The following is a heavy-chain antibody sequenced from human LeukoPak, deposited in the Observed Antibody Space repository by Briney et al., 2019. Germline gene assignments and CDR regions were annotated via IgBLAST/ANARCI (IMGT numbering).Heavy chain of an antibody. CDR2: VYYSGST. Sequence: NSSETLSLTCTVSSGSISSYYWSWIRQPPGKGLEWIGYVYYSGSTNYNPSLKSRVTISLDTSKNQFSLKLSSVTAADTAVYYCARYGGSADYWGQGTLVTVSS. V-gene: IGHV4-59*01. D-gene: IGHD4-23*01. CDR1: SGSISSYY. CDR3: ARYGGSADY. J-gene: IGHJ4*02.